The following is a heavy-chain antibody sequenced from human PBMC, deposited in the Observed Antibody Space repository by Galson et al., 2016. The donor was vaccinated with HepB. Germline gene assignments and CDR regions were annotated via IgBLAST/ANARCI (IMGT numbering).Heavy chain of an antibody. CDR2: ISYTGTNE. J-gene: IGHJ4*02. Sequence: SLRLSCAVSGFTFSSYAMHWVRQAPGKGLEWVAVISYTGTNEYYADSVKGRFTISRDNSKNTLYLQMNSLRAKDTAVYYCARGMAAFFDSWGQGTLVTVSS. D-gene: IGHD5-24*01. V-gene: IGHV3-30-3*01. CDR3: ARGMAAFFDS. CDR1: GFTFSSYA.